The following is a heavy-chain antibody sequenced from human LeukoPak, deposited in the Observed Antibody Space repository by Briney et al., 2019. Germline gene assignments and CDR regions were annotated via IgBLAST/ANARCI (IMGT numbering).Heavy chain of an antibody. J-gene: IGHJ5*02. CDR3: ARGESSGSNWFDP. Sequence: SETLSLTCTVSGGSISSYYWNWIRQPPGRGLDWIGYIYYSGSTDYNPSLKSRVTISVDTSKNQFSLKLSSVTAADTAVYYCARGESSGSNWFDPWGQGTLVTVSS. V-gene: IGHV4-59*01. CDR1: GGSISSYY. D-gene: IGHD3-22*01. CDR2: IYYSGST.